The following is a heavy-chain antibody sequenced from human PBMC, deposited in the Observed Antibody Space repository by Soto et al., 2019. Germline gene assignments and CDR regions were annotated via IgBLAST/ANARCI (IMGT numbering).Heavy chain of an antibody. Sequence: PGGSLRLSCSASGFTFSSYAMHWVRQAPGKGLEYVSAISSNGGSTYYADSVKGRFTISRDNSKKTLYLQMSSLRAEDTAVDYCVKVRKYCSSTSCYNYYYYGMDVWGQGTTVTVSS. J-gene: IGHJ6*02. CDR1: GFTFSSYA. V-gene: IGHV3-64D*06. CDR2: ISSNGGST. D-gene: IGHD2-2*02. CDR3: VKVRKYCSSTSCYNYYYYGMDV.